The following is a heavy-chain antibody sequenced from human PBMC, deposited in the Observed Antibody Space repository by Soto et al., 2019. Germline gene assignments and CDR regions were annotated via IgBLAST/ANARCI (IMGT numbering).Heavy chain of an antibody. J-gene: IGHJ6*03. D-gene: IGHD3-16*01. V-gene: IGHV4-59*01. CDR1: GGSISSYY. CDR2: IYYSGST. Sequence: SETLSLTCTFSGGSISSYYWSLIRQPPGKGLEWIGYIYYSGSTNYNPSLKSRVTISVDTSKNQFSLKLSSVTAADTAVYYCARNDRYYYYYMDVWGKGTTVTVSS. CDR3: ARNDRYYYYYMDV.